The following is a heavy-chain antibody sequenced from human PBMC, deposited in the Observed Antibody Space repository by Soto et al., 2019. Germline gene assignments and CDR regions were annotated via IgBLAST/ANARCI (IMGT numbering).Heavy chain of an antibody. CDR2: ISGNGGNT. CDR1: GFAYSSYA. J-gene: IGHJ4*02. Sequence: GGSLRLSCAASGFAYSSYAMSWLRQAPGKGLEGVSAISGNGGNTYYADSVKGRFTISRDNSKNMLYLQMNSRKAQDTAVYYWAEKSPYGGNDYWGQGSLVTVSS. D-gene: IGHD4-17*01. CDR3: AEKSPYGGNDY. V-gene: IGHV3-23*01.